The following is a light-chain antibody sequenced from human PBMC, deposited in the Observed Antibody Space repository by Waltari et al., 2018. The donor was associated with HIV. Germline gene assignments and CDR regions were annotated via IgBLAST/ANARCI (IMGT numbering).Light chain of an antibody. J-gene: IGKJ2*01. Sequence: DIQMTQSPFSLSASVGDRVTITCRASQDISVDLGWYQQKPGKAPKRLIYGASNVESGVPSRFSGSRSGTEFTLTINGLQPEDVATYYCLQQYTYPRTFGQGTKLDIK. V-gene: IGKV1-17*01. CDR1: QDISVD. CDR3: LQQYTYPRT. CDR2: GAS.